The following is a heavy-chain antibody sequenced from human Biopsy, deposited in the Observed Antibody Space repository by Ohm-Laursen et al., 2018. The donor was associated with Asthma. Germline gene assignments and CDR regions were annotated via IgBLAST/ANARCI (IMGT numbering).Heavy chain of an antibody. V-gene: IGHV1-69*06. D-gene: IGHD6-13*01. J-gene: IGHJ6*02. CDR2: ISPVFGST. CDR3: ASPSSSREILYYYYNMDI. CDR1: GDSFSNYA. Sequence: YSVKVSCKASGDSFSNYAISWVRQAPGLGLEWMGGISPVFGSTNIAQKFQGRVTISADIFTKTAYLEVSSLRSDDTAVYYCASPSSSREILYYYYNMDIWGQGTTVTV.